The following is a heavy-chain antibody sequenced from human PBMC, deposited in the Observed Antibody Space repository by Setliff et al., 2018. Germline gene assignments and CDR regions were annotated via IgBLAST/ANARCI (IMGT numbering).Heavy chain of an antibody. J-gene: IGHJ4*02. CDR1: GGSLSGYY. CDR2: INHSGST. CDR3: ARVPNFWSGYSDY. Sequence: LETLSLTCAVYGGSLSGYYWSWIRQPPGKGLEWIGEINHSGSTNYNPSLKSRVTISVDTSKNQFSLKLSSVTAADTAVYYCARVPNFWSGYSDYWGQGTLVTVSS. D-gene: IGHD3-3*01. V-gene: IGHV4-34*01.